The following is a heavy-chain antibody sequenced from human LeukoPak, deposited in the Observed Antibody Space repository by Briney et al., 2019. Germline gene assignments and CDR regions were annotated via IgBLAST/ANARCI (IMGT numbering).Heavy chain of an antibody. Sequence: GGSLRLSCAASGITFRSYGMHWVRQAPGKGLEWVAVISYDGSHKYYADSVKGRFSISRDNSKNTLYLQMNSLRADDTAAYYCAKGARGDTVTSIVGLNWFDPWGQGTLVTVSS. J-gene: IGHJ5*02. CDR3: AKGARGDTVTSIVGLNWFDP. D-gene: IGHD4-17*01. CDR2: ISYDGSHK. V-gene: IGHV3-30*18. CDR1: GITFRSYG.